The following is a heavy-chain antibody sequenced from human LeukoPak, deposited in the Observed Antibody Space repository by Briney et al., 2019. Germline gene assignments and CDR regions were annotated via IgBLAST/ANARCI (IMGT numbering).Heavy chain of an antibody. CDR3: AELGITMIGGV. Sequence: GGSLRLSCAASGFTLSSYAMSWVRQAPGKGLEWVSAISDTGNTYHADSVKGRFTISRDNAKNSLYLQMNSLRAEDTAVYYCAELGITMIGGVWGKGTTVTVSS. J-gene: IGHJ6*04. V-gene: IGHV3-23*01. CDR2: ISDTGNT. D-gene: IGHD3-10*02. CDR1: GFTLSSYA.